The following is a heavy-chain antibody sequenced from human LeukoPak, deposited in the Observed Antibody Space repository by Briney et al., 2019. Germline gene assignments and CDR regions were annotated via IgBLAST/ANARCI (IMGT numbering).Heavy chain of an antibody. J-gene: IGHJ2*01. Sequence: ASVKVSCKASGGTFSSYAISWVRQAPGQGLEWMGGIIPIFGTANYAQKFQGRVTITADESTSTAYMELSSLRSEDTAVYYCARDRVVTGENWYFDLWGRGTLVTVSS. CDR3: ARDRVVTGENWYFDL. CDR2: IIPIFGTA. D-gene: IGHD2-21*02. V-gene: IGHV1-69*13. CDR1: GGTFSSYA.